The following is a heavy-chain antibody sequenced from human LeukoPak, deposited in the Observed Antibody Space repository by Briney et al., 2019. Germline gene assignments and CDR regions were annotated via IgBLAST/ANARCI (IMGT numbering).Heavy chain of an antibody. CDR3: ARGDILRTFDY. CDR2: MNPNSGNT. J-gene: IGHJ4*02. V-gene: IGHV1-8*03. Sequence: ASVKVSFTASGYTFTSYDINWVRQATGQGLEWMGWMNPNSGNTGYAQKFQGRVTITRNTSISTAYMELSSLRSEDTAVYYCARGDILRTFDYWGQGTLVTVSS. CDR1: GYTFTSYD. D-gene: IGHD3-9*01.